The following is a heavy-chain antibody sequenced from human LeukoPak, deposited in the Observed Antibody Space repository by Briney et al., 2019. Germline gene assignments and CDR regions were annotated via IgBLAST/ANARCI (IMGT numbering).Heavy chain of an antibody. J-gene: IGHJ4*02. CDR3: ANYCPKTGGGFDF. D-gene: IGHD2-15*01. V-gene: IGHV3-11*01. Sequence: GGSLRLSCTASGFTFSDYNMGWIRQAPGKGLELLSYMSGNGVLIHYANSVKGRFTISRDNAKRSLYLQMNSLRVGDRVVYYCANYCPKTGGGFDFWGQRTLVTVSS. CDR1: GFTFSDYN. CDR2: MSGNGVLI.